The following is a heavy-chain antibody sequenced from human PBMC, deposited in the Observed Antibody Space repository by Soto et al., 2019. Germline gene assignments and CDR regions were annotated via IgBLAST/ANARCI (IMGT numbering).Heavy chain of an antibody. V-gene: IGHV3-23*01. CDR3: AKGKSQYYGSGRNGGV. CDR2: ISGSGGST. D-gene: IGHD3-10*01. Sequence: PGGSLRLSCAASGFTFSSYAMSWVRQAPGKGLEWVSAISGSGGSTYYADSVKGRFTISRDNSKNTLYLQMNSLRAEDTAVYYCAKGKSQYYGSGRNGGVWRQGTTVTGSS. CDR1: GFTFSSYA. J-gene: IGHJ6*02.